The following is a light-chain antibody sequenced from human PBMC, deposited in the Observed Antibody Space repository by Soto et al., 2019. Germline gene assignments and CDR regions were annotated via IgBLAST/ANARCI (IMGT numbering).Light chain of an antibody. Sequence: EIVLTQAPCTLSLSPGARATLSCRASQRLSVTYIAWYQQKPGQAPRLLVQGASRRATGVPDRFSGSGSGTDFTLTISRLEPEDFQVYYCQQYGGSPTTFGQGTKVDIK. J-gene: IGKJ1*01. CDR1: QRLSVTY. CDR2: GAS. CDR3: QQYGGSPTT. V-gene: IGKV3-20*01.